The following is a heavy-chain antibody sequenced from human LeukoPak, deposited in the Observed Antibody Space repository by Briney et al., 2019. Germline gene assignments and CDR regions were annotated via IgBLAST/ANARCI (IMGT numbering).Heavy chain of an antibody. D-gene: IGHD3-22*01. CDR1: GYTFTAYY. CDR2: INPNSGGT. CDR3: ARGGKNYYDSSGYYSLFDY. J-gene: IGHJ4*02. V-gene: IGHV1-2*06. Sequence: ASVKVSCKASGYTFTAYYMHWVRQAPGQGLEWMGRINPNSGGTNYAQKFQGRVTMTRDTSISTAYMELSRLRSDDTAVYYCARGGKNYYDSSGYYSLFDYWGQGTLVTVSS.